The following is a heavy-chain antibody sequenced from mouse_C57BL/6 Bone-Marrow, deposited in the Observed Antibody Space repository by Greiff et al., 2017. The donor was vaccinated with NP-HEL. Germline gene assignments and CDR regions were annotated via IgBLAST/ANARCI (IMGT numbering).Heavy chain of an antibody. CDR3: AGTAQAPFDY. J-gene: IGHJ2*01. CDR2: INPNNGGT. CDR1: GYTFTDYY. D-gene: IGHD3-2*02. V-gene: IGHV1-26*01. Sequence: EVKVVESGPELVKPGASVKISCKASGYTFTDYYMNWVKQSHGKSLEWIGDINPNNGGTSYNQKFKGKATLTVDKSSSTAYMELRSLTSEDSAVYYCAGTAQAPFDYWGQGTTLTVSS.